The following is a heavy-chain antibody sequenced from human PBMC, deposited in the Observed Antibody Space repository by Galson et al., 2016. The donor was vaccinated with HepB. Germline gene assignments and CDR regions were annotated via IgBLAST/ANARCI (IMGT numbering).Heavy chain of an antibody. CDR3: ARAYGDNEADAFDI. CDR1: GGSISSGDSY. J-gene: IGHJ3*02. CDR2: IYHTGRT. Sequence: TLSLTCTVSGGSISSGDSYWSWLRQPPGKGLEWIGYIYHTGRTYYNPSLKTRVTISVDVSNDQFSLNLSSATAADTAIYYCARAYGDNEADAFDIWGLGAMVTVSA. D-gene: IGHD4-17*01. V-gene: IGHV4-30-4*01.